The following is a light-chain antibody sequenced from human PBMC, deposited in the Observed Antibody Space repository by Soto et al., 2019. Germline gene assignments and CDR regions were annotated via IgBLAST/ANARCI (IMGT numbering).Light chain of an antibody. J-gene: IGKJ5*01. Sequence: LTPSPATLSVSPGHRVTLSCRASQSISSYLAWYQQRPGQAPRLLIYDASNRATGIPARFSGSGSGTDFTLTISSLEPEDFAVYYCQQRSNWPPITFGQGTRLEIK. CDR1: QSISSY. CDR3: QQRSNWPPIT. CDR2: DAS. V-gene: IGKV3-11*01.